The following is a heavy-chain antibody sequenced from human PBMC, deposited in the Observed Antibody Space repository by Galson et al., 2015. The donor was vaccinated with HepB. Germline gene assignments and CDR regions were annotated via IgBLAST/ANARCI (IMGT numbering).Heavy chain of an antibody. Sequence: SVKVSCKASGYGFTGYHIHWVRQAPGQGLEWIGSINPKNGDTEYSQKFQGRVTMTRDTSISTAYMEVSRLRSDDTAIYYCVREVRFLDWLKNMDVWGKGTTVTVAS. V-gene: IGHV1-2*02. CDR1: GYGFTGYH. CDR2: INPKNGDT. CDR3: VREVRFLDWLKNMDV. J-gene: IGHJ6*03. D-gene: IGHD3/OR15-3a*01.